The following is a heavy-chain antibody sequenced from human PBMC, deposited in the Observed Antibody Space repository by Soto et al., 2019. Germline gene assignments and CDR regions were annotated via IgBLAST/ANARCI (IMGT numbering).Heavy chain of an antibody. CDR2: ISYDGSNK. CDR3: AKEVTIAVAGPHYYYGMDV. V-gene: IGHV3-30*18. Sequence: GGSLRLSCAASGFTFSSYGMHWVRQAPGKGLEWVAVISYDGSNKYYADSVKGRFTISRDNSKNTLYLQMNSLRAEDTAVYYCAKEVTIAVAGPHYYYGMDVWGQGTTVTVSS. CDR1: GFTFSSYG. D-gene: IGHD6-19*01. J-gene: IGHJ6*02.